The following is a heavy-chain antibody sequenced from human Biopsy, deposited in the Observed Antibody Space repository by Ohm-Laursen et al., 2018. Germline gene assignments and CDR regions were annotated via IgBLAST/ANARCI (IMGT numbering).Heavy chain of an antibody. CDR3: VREPKTGTAEAWYFDL. CDR1: GASVKTSGYF. Sequence: SDTLSLTCSVSGASVKTSGYFGAWIRRRPGKGLEWIGYISYNERTHYNPSLTSRLAISFDTSNNRISLQLRSVSVADTAVYYCVREPKTGTAEAWYFDLWGRGSPVTVPS. D-gene: IGHD3-9*01. J-gene: IGHJ2*01. CDR2: ISYNERT. V-gene: IGHV4-31*03.